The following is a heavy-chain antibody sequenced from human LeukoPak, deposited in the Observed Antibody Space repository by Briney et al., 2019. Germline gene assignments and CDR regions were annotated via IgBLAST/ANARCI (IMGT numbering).Heavy chain of an antibody. Sequence: GRSLRPSCAASGFTFSSYAMHWVRQAPGKGLEWVAVISIDGNNKYYADSVKGRFTISRDNSKNTLYLQMNSLRAEDTAVYYCARDKGGSYGVFDYWGQGTLVTISS. CDR3: ARDKGGSYGVFDY. J-gene: IGHJ4*02. CDR1: GFTFSSYA. D-gene: IGHD1-26*01. CDR2: ISIDGNNK. V-gene: IGHV3-30*04.